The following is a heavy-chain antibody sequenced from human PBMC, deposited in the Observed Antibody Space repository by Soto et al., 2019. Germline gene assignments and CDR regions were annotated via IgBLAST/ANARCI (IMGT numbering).Heavy chain of an antibody. J-gene: IGHJ5*02. CDR3: AKCDVVMTTSGGWGNWFDP. CDR2: ISGSGGNT. CDR1: GFTFSTFA. Sequence: EVQLLESGGSLVQPGGSLRLTCAASGFTFSTFAMNWVRQAPGEGVEWVSSISGSGGNTQYADSVKGRVTISRDNSKNTLYLQMNTLRAGDTAVYYCAKCDVVMTTSGGWGNWFDPWGQGTLVIVSS. D-gene: IGHD2-21*02. V-gene: IGHV3-23*01.